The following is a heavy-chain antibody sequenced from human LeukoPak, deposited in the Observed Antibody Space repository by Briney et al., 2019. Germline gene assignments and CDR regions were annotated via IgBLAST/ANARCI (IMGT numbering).Heavy chain of an antibody. Sequence: GGSLRLSYASSGFTFSSYWMSWVRQAPGKGLEWVANIKPDGSEKYYVDSVKGRFTISRDNAKNSLYLQMNSLRAEDTAVYYCARCYGSGSYSMSFFDYWGRGTLVTVS. J-gene: IGHJ4*02. CDR3: ARCYGSGSYSMSFFDY. CDR1: GFTFSSYW. V-gene: IGHV3-7*01. CDR2: IKPDGSEK. D-gene: IGHD3-10*01.